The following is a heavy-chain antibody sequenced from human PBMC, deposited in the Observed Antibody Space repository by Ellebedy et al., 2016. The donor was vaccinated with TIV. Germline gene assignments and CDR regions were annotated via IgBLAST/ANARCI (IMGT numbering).Heavy chain of an antibody. CDR1: GGSISSSNW. D-gene: IGHD3-10*01. CDR3: ATVVSGSYCIDY. Sequence: GSLRLSCAISGGSISSSNWWSWVRPPPGKGLEWIGEIYHGGSTNYNPSLKSRVTISIDVSKNQFSLKLSSVTAADTAVYYCATVVSGSYCIDYWGQGTLVTVSS. CDR2: IYHGGST. J-gene: IGHJ4*02. V-gene: IGHV4-4*02.